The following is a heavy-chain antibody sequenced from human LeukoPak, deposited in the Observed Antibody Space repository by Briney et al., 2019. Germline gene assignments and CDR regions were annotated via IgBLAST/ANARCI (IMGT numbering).Heavy chain of an antibody. CDR1: GFKFSSYW. J-gene: IGHJ4*02. D-gene: IGHD3-22*01. Sequence: PGGSLRLSCAVSGFKFSSYWMNWVRQVPGKGLMWVAHINTNGDSANYADSVKGRFTISRDNAKSTLSLQMNSLRAEDTAVYYCARDSIHAESYYYDSSGYYHDYWGQGTLVTVSS. V-gene: IGHV3-74*01. CDR3: ARDSIHAESYYYDSSGYYHDY. CDR2: INTNGDSA.